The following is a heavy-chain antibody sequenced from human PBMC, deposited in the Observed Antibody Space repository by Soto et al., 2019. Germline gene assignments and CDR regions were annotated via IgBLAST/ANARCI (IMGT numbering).Heavy chain of an antibody. CDR3: ARDLTSGDY. Sequence: QVQLVQSGAEVKNPGASVKLSCKASGAIFTNYYIHWVRPAPGQGLEWMAIINPSGGSTTYAQKFQGRVTLARDTFKNTVYMELSSVRSEDTAIYYCARDLTSGDYWGQGTLVTVSS. CDR1: GAIFTNYY. V-gene: IGHV1-46*01. D-gene: IGHD7-27*01. J-gene: IGHJ4*02. CDR2: INPSGGST.